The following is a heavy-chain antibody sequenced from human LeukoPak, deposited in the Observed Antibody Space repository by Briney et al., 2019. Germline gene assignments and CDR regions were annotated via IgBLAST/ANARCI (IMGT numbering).Heavy chain of an antibody. V-gene: IGHV3-23*01. CDR2: IGGSGGST. D-gene: IGHD3-9*01. CDR3: AKVDSFWYFDL. CDR1: GFTFSSYA. Sequence: YPGGSLRLSCAASGFTFSSYAMTWVRQAPGKGLEWVSAIGGSGGSTYYADSVKGRFTVSRDNSKNTFFVQMNSLRADDTAVYYCAKVDSFWYFDLWGRGTLVTVSS. J-gene: IGHJ2*01.